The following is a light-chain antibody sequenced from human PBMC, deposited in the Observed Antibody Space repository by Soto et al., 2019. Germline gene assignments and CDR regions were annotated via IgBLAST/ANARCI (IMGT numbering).Light chain of an antibody. V-gene: IGKV1-33*01. CDR2: DAS. J-gene: IGKJ4*01. CDR1: QDISNY. Sequence: DIQMSQSPSSLSASVGDRVTITCQASQDISNYLNWYQHKPGKPPKLLIYDASNLETGVPSRFSGSKSGTAFTLTITSLQPEDIATYYCQQYDNLPFTFGGGTKVEIK. CDR3: QQYDNLPFT.